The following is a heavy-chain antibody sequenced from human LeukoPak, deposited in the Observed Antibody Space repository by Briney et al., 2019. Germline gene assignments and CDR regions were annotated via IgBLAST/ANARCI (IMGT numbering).Heavy chain of an antibody. J-gene: IGHJ4*02. CDR3: ARGKTTDY. CDR2: IKHDGSEK. CDR1: GFTFSSFW. V-gene: IGHV3-7*04. D-gene: IGHD1/OR15-1a*01. Sequence: GGSLRLSCEGSGFTFSSFWMSCVRQAPGKGLEWVANIKHDGSEKNYVDSVKGRFTISRDNAKNSLYLQMNSLRVEDTAVYYCARGKTTDYRGQGTLVTVPS.